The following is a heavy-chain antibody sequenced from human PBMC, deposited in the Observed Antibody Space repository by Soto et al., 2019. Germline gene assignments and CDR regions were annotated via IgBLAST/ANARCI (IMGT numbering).Heavy chain of an antibody. J-gene: IGHJ6*03. CDR2: IRSKAYGGTT. D-gene: IGHD3-9*01. V-gene: IGHV3-49*03. CDR3: ARGDKWDRYFDWLLYHYYYYMDV. Sequence: PGGSLRLSCTASGFTFGDYAMSWFRQAPGKGLEWVGFIRSKAYGGTTEYAASVKGRFTISRDDSKSIAYLQMNSLKTEDTAVYYCARGDKWDRYFDWLLYHYYYYMDVWGKGTTVTVSS. CDR1: GFTFGDYA.